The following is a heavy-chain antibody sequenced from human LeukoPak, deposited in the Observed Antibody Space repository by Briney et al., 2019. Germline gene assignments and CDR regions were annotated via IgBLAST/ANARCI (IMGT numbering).Heavy chain of an antibody. CDR1: GFNFSSYS. CDR3: AKGAKAPYSGSFLR. Sequence: GGSLRLSCAASGFNFSSYSMNWVRQAPGKGLEWVSSISSSSSYIYYADSVKGRFTISRDNSKNTLYLQMNSLRAEDTAVYYCAKGAKAPYSGSFLRWGQGTLVAVSS. D-gene: IGHD1-26*01. J-gene: IGHJ4*02. CDR2: ISSSSSYI. V-gene: IGHV3-21*04.